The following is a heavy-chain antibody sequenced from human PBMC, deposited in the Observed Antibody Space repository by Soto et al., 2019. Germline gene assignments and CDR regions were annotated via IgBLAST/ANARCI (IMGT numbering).Heavy chain of an antibody. Sequence: SVKVSCKASGGTFSSYGVSWVRQAPGQGXEWMGRIIPVFGIEHYAQKSQGRVTVTADESTSTAYMELSGLTSEDTAVYYCARGLSYYDSSGYSDAFDIWGQGTLVTVSS. CDR2: IIPVFGIE. V-gene: IGHV1-69*13. J-gene: IGHJ3*02. CDR1: GGTFSSYG. D-gene: IGHD3-22*01. CDR3: ARGLSYYDSSGYSDAFDI.